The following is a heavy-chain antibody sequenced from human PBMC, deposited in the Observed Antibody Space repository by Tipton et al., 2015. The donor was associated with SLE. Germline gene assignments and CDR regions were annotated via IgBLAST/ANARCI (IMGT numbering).Heavy chain of an antibody. CDR3: ARGLNTVTWLFHIDAFDI. CDR2: INHSGST. V-gene: IGHV4-34*01. J-gene: IGHJ3*02. D-gene: IGHD4-17*01. CDR1: GGSFSGYY. Sequence: TLSLTCAVYGGSFSGYYWSWIRQPPGKGLEWIGEINHSGSTNYNPSLKSRVTISVDTSKNQFSLKLSSVTAADTAVYYCARGLNTVTWLFHIDAFDIWCQGTMVTVSS.